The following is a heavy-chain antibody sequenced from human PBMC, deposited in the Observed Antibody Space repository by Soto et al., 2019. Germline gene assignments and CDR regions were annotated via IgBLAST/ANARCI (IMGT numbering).Heavy chain of an antibody. Sequence: GGSLRLSCAASGFTFSSYAMSWVRQAPGKGLEWVSAISGSGGSTYYADSVKGRFTISRDNSKNTLYLQMNSLRAEDTAVYYCAKFYYSSGWYDANPNFGYWGQGTLVTVSS. CDR3: AKFYYSSGWYDANPNFGY. CDR1: GFTFSSYA. V-gene: IGHV3-23*01. J-gene: IGHJ4*02. D-gene: IGHD6-19*01. CDR2: ISGSGGST.